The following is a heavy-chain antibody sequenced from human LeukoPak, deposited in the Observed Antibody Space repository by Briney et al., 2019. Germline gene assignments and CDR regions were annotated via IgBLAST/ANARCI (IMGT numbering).Heavy chain of an antibody. CDR1: GGSIRTYY. CDR3: ARHRGSGWYVY. V-gene: IGHV4-4*07. J-gene: IGHJ4*02. CDR2: IDTSGNT. Sequence: SETLSLTCTVSGGSIRTYYWSWIRQSAGKGLEWIGRIDTSGNTNYDPSLKGRITMSVDTSKNQFSLKLSSVTAADTAVYYCARHRGSGWYVYWGQGTLVTVSS. D-gene: IGHD6-19*01.